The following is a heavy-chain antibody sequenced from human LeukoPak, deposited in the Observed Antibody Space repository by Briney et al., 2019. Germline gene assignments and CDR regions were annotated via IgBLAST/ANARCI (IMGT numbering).Heavy chain of an antibody. CDR3: ASNYIGAFDI. D-gene: IGHD2-15*01. V-gene: IGHV3-21*01. CDR1: GFTFSSYS. Sequence: GGSLRLSCAASGFTFSSYSMNWVRQAPGKGLEWVSSIGSSGSHIYYADSVTGRFTISRDNAKNSLYLQVNSLRAEDTAVYYCASNYIGAFDIRGQGTMVTVSP. CDR2: IGSSGSHI. J-gene: IGHJ3*02.